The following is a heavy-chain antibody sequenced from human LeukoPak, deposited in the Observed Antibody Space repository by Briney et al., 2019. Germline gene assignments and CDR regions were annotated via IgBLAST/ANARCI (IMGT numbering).Heavy chain of an antibody. J-gene: IGHJ1*01. CDR2: IYYSGST. Sequence: SETLSLTCTVSGGSISSSSYYWGWIRQPPGKGLEWIGSIYYSGSTYYNPSLKSRVTISVDTSKNQFSLKLSSVTAADTAVYYWASPTIAAAGEYFQHRGQGALVTVSS. V-gene: IGHV4-39*01. D-gene: IGHD6-13*01. CDR1: GGSISSSSYY. CDR3: ASPTIAAAGEYFQH.